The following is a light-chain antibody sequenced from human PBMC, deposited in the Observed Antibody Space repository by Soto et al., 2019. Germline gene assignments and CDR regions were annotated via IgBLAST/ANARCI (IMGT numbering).Light chain of an antibody. V-gene: IGKV3-15*01. J-gene: IGKJ1*01. CDR2: GAS. Sequence: EIVLTQSPGTLSLSPGERATLSCRASQSVSSNYLAWYHHKPGQAPRLLIYGASPRATGIPGRFSGSGSGTVFTLTISSLQSEDFGVYYCQQYNKWPWTFGRGTKVDIK. CDR3: QQYNKWPWT. CDR1: QSVSSN.